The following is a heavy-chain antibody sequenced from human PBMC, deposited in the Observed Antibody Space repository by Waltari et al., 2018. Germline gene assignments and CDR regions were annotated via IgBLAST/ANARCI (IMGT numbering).Heavy chain of an antibody. CDR1: GFTVSSNY. CDR2: IYSGGST. J-gene: IGHJ2*01. V-gene: IGHV3-53*01. Sequence: EVQLVESGGGLIQPGGSLRLSCAASGFTVSSNYMSWFRQAPGKGLEWVSVIYSGGSTYYADSVKGRFTISRDNSKNTLYLQMNSLRAEDTAVYYCAREIRSYGSSWYFDLWGRGTLVTVSS. CDR3: AREIRSYGSSWYFDL. D-gene: IGHD5-18*01.